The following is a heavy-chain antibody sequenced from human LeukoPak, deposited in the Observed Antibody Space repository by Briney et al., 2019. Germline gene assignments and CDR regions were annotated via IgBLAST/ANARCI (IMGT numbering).Heavy chain of an antibody. CDR3: AKGGYSYGFGNYYYGMDV. CDR2: ISGSGGST. D-gene: IGHD5-18*01. Sequence: GGSLRLSCAASGFTFSSYAMSWVRQAPGKGLEWVSAISGSGGSTYYADSVKGRFTISRDNSKNTLYLQMNSLRVEDTAVYYCAKGGYSYGFGNYYYGMDVWGQGTTVTVSS. CDR1: GFTFSSYA. J-gene: IGHJ6*02. V-gene: IGHV3-23*01.